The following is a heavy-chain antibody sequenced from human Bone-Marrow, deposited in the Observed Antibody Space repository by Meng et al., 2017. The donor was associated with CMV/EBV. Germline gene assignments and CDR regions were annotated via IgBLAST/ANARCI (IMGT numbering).Heavy chain of an antibody. Sequence: GESLKISCAASGFTVSSNYMSWVRQAPGKGLEWVSVIYSGGGGSTNYADSVKGRFTISRDNSKNTLYLQMNSLSAEDTAVYYCAREGLASPAFDIWGQGTKVTVSS. V-gene: IGHV3-53*01. CDR3: AREGLASPAFDI. J-gene: IGHJ3*02. CDR2: IYSGGGGST. CDR1: GFTVSSNY. D-gene: IGHD3/OR15-3a*01.